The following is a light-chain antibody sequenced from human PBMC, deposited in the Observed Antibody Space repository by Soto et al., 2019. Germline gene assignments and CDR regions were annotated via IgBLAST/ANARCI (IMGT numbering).Light chain of an antibody. CDR2: EVS. Sequence: QSALTQPASVSGSPGQSITISCTGTSSDIGGYKYVSWYQQYPGKAPKLMIYEVSNRPSGVSNRFSGSKSGNTASLTISGLQAEDEADYYCSSHTTRNTWVFGGGTKVTV. CDR1: SSDIGGYKY. CDR3: SSHTTRNTWV. J-gene: IGLJ3*02. V-gene: IGLV2-14*01.